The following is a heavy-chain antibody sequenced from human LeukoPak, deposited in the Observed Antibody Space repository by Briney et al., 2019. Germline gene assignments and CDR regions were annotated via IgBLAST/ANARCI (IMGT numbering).Heavy chain of an antibody. D-gene: IGHD3-22*01. Sequence: SETLSLTCTVSGASISSYYWNWIRQPPGKGLEWIGYMHHSGSTNYNPSLKSRVTISVDTSKHQFSLKLNSVTSADTAVYYCARDTRYYDNSGYYYFDYWGRGTLVTVSS. V-gene: IGHV4-59*01. CDR1: GASISSYY. CDR3: ARDTRYYDNSGYYYFDY. J-gene: IGHJ4*02. CDR2: MHHSGST.